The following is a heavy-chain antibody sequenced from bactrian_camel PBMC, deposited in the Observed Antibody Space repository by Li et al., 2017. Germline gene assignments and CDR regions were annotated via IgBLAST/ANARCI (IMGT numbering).Heavy chain of an antibody. CDR3: RAVAFGAQWCDGG. CDR1: GFTFSGYW. CDR2: VASNGGST. V-gene: IGHV3S25*01. J-gene: IGHJ4*01. Sequence: QLVESGGDLVQPGGSLTLSCTASGFTFSGYWMYWVRQTPAKGLEWVSGVASNGGSTEYADSIVGRFTISRDDAKNTVYLRMNSLKPEDTAMYYCRAVAFGAQWCDGGWGQGTQVTVS. D-gene: IGHD4*01.